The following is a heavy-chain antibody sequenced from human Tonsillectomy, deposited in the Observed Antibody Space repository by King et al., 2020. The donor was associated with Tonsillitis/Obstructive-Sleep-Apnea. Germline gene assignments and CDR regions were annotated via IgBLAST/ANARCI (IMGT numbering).Heavy chain of an antibody. D-gene: IGHD3-9*01. CDR3: ARAKKEYYDILTGPKSRFFDY. CDR2: IYHSGST. Sequence: VQLQESGPGLVKPSGTLSLTCAVSGGSISSSNWWSWVRQPPGKGLEWLGEIYHSGSTNYSPSLKSRVTISVDKSKNQFSLKLSSVTAADTAVYYCARAKKEYYDILTGPKSRFFDYWGQGTLVTVSS. V-gene: IGHV4-4*02. CDR1: GGSISSSNW. J-gene: IGHJ4*02.